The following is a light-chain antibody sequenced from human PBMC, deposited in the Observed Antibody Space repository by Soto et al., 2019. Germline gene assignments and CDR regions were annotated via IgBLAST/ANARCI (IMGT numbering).Light chain of an antibody. CDR2: RAS. V-gene: IGKV1-5*03. Sequence: DIQMTQSPSTLSASVGDSVTITCRASQSIESWLAWYQQKPGKAPKFLIHRASSLKSGVPSRFSGSGSGTECTLTISSLQPDDFATYYCQHYKSYPWTFGQGTKVEIK. J-gene: IGKJ1*01. CDR1: QSIESW. CDR3: QHYKSYPWT.